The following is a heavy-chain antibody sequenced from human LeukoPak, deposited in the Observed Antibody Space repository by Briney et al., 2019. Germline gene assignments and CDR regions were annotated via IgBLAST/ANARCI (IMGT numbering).Heavy chain of an antibody. Sequence: SETLSLTCTVSGDSISNYFWSWIRHPPGKGLEWIGYIYYSGGTNYNPSLKSRVTISVDTSENQFSLKLSSVTAADTAVYYCARPSRSVSTAGAFDIWGQGTMVTVSS. D-gene: IGHD5/OR15-5a*01. CDR1: GDSISNYF. J-gene: IGHJ3*02. CDR3: ARPSRSVSTAGAFDI. V-gene: IGHV4-59*01. CDR2: IYYSGGT.